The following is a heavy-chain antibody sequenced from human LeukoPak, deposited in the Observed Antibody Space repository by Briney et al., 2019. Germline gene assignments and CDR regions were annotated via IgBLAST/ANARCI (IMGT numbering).Heavy chain of an antibody. J-gene: IGHJ4*02. V-gene: IGHV3-7*01. CDR1: GFTFSTHW. CDR2: IKQDGSET. D-gene: IGHD1-26*01. Sequence: GGSLRLSWAASGFTFSTHWMICLRHAPGEGLEWVANIKQDGSETYHVDSVKGRFTISRDNAKNSLYLQMNSLRAEDTAVYYCARHTGTYFNYWGQGTLVTVSS. CDR3: ARHTGTYFNY.